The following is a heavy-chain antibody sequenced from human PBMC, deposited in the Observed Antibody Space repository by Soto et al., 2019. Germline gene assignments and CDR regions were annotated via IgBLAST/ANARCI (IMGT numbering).Heavy chain of an antibody. CDR2: SYYTGST. V-gene: IGHV4-61*01. Sequence: SETLSLTCTVSGGSVSSRTYYWSWVRQPPGKELEWIGYSYYTGSTNYNPSLKSRVTISIDTSKNQFSLKLSSVTAADTAVYYCATHKSHDAFDIWGQGTMVTVSS. CDR1: GGSVSSRTYY. J-gene: IGHJ3*02. CDR3: ATHKSHDAFDI.